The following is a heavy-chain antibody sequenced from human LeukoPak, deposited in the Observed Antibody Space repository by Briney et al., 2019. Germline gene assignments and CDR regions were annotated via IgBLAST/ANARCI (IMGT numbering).Heavy chain of an antibody. Sequence: GGSLRLSCAASGFTVSTNCMTWVRQAPGKGLEWVSTIYSGGTTYYADSVMGRFTISRHNSRNTLYLQMNSLRAEDTAAYYCARVDTVMAYYFDLWGQGTLVTVSS. CDR1: GFTVSTNC. J-gene: IGHJ4*02. D-gene: IGHD5-18*01. CDR2: IYSGGTT. V-gene: IGHV3-53*04. CDR3: ARVDTVMAYYFDL.